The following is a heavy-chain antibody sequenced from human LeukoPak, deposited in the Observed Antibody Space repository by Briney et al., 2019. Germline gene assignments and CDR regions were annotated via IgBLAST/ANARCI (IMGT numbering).Heavy chain of an antibody. J-gene: IGHJ3*02. CDR1: SYTFTNYG. V-gene: IGHV1-18*01. D-gene: IGHD1-26*01. CDR3: AILSGSSVRDLHDAFDI. CDR2: ISAYNGNT. Sequence: ASVKVSCEASSYTFTNYGINWVRQAPGQGLEWMGWISAYNGNTNYAQKLQGRVTMTTDTSTSTAYMDLGSLRSDDTAVYYCAILSGSSVRDLHDAFDIWGQGTMVTVSS.